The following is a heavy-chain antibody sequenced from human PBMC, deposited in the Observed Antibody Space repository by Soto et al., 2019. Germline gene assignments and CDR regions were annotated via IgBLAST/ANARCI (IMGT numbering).Heavy chain of an antibody. V-gene: IGHV3-48*02. CDR2: ISSSSSTI. CDR3: ARDRGSGSYYYYYGMDV. D-gene: IGHD1-26*01. J-gene: IGHJ6*02. Sequence: GGSLRLSCAASGFTFSSYSMNWVRQAPGKGLEWVSYISSSSSTIYYADSVKGRFTISRDNAKNSLYLQMNSLRDEDTAVYFCARDRGSGSYYYYYGMDVWGQGTTVTVSS. CDR1: GFTFSSYS.